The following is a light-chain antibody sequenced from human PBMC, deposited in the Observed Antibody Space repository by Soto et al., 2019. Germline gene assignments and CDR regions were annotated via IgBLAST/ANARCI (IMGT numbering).Light chain of an antibody. CDR3: QQYSRLPRT. V-gene: IGKV3-20*01. Sequence: IVLTQSPGTLSVSPGESATLACRASQSVSSNYLAWYQQKPGQPPRLLIYGASSRATGIPDRFSGSGSGADFTLTILRLEPEDFAVYHCQQYSRLPRTFGQGTRVDIK. CDR2: GAS. J-gene: IGKJ1*01. CDR1: QSVSSNY.